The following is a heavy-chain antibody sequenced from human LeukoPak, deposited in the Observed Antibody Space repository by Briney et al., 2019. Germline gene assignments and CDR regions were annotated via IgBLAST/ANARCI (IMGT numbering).Heavy chain of an antibody. D-gene: IGHD6-13*01. CDR2: IYYSGST. V-gene: IGHV4-59*01. CDR1: GGSISSYY. Sequence: SETLSLTCTVSGGSISSYYWSWIRQPPGKGLEWIGYIYYSGSTNYNPSLKSRVTISVDTSKNQFSLKMSSVTAADTAVYYCARDGKYSSSWYGNYYYYYYMDVWGKGTTVTVSS. CDR3: ARDGKYSSSWYGNYYYYYYMDV. J-gene: IGHJ6*03.